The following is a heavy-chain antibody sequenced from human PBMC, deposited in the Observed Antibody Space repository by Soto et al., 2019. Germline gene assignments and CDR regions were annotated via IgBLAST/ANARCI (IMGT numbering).Heavy chain of an antibody. CDR2: INAGNGNT. J-gene: IGHJ3*02. Sequence: ASVKVSCKASGYTFTSYAMHWVRQAPGQRLEWMGWINAGNGNTKYSQKFQGRVTITRDTSASTAYMELSSLRSEDTAVYYCARARLRGDAFDIWGQGTMVTVSS. CDR1: GYTFTSYA. D-gene: IGHD4-17*01. V-gene: IGHV1-3*01. CDR3: ARARLRGDAFDI.